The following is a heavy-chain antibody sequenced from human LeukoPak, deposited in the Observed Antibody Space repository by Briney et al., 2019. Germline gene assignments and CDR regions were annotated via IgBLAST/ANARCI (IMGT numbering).Heavy chain of an antibody. CDR3: ARGPSYYVSETLSYFDY. J-gene: IGHJ4*02. Sequence: GGSLRLSCAAYGFTISSNYMSWVRRAPGKGLEWVSFIYSGGYTYYADSVKSRFTISRHNSQHTLYLQMDSLRAEDTAVYYCARGPSYYVSETLSYFDYWGQGTLVTVSS. D-gene: IGHD3-10*01. CDR2: IYSGGYT. CDR1: GFTISSNY. V-gene: IGHV3-53*04.